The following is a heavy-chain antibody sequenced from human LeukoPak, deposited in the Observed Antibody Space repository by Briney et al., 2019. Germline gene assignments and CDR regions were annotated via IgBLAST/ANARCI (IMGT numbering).Heavy chain of an antibody. CDR3: ARDAKVAAAGNWFDP. CDR1: GFTFSDYF. J-gene: IGHJ5*02. Sequence: SGGSLRLSCAASGFTFSDYFVSWIRQAPGKGLEWVSYISTSSTYTNYADSVKGRFTISRDNAKNSLYLQMNSLRAEDTAVYYCARDAKVAAAGNWFDPWGQGTLVTVFS. V-gene: IGHV3-11*06. D-gene: IGHD6-13*01. CDR2: ISTSSTYT.